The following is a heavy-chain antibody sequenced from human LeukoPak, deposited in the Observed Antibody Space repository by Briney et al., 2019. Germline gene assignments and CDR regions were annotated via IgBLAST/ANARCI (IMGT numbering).Heavy chain of an antibody. Sequence: GSLRLSCVGSGFTFHHYAMSWVRQAPGKGLEWASTVGGAGVSTWYADSVRGRFTISRDNSKNTLYLQMNRLRVEDTAVYFCAKSPRGYNWYFDLWGRGTLVTVSS. D-gene: IGHD1-1*01. CDR2: VGGAGVST. CDR1: GFTFHHYA. J-gene: IGHJ2*01. V-gene: IGHV3-23*01. CDR3: AKSPRGYNWYFDL.